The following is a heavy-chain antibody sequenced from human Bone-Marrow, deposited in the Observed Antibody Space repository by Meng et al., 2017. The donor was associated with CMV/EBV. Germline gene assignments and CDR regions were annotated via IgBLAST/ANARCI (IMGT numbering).Heavy chain of an antibody. CDR3: ARPYDFWSGFPSFY. V-gene: IGHV3-21*01. CDR1: GFTFSSYS. CDR2: ISSSSSYI. D-gene: IGHD3-3*01. Sequence: GESLKISCAASGFTFSSYSMNWARQAPGKGLEWVSSISSSSSYIYYADSVKGRFTISRDNAKNSLYLQMNSLRAEDTAVYYCARPYDFWSGFPSFYWGQGTLVTVSS. J-gene: IGHJ4*02.